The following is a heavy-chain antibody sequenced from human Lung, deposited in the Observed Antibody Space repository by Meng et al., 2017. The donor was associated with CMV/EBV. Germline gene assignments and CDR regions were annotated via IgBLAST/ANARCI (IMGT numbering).Heavy chain of an antibody. D-gene: IGHD2-21*01. CDR1: GGSINSYY. J-gene: IGHJ4*02. V-gene: IGHV4-59*01. CDR3: ARGSYLAVEG. CDR2: FYYRGNS. Sequence: QLRGSGPGLGKPSETLSLTCTVSGGSINSYYWSWIRQPPGQGLEWLGYFYYRGNSNYNPSLKSRVTISVDTSKNLFSLNLTSVTAADAALYYCARGSYLAVEGWGLGTLVTVSS.